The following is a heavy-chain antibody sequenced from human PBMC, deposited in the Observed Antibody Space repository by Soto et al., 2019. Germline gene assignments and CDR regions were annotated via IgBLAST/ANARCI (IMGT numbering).Heavy chain of an antibody. D-gene: IGHD5-18*01. CDR2: ISWNSGSI. CDR3: ASGGSYGYDYFDY. Sequence: DVQLVESGGGLVQPGRSLRLSCAASGFTFDDYAMHWVRQAPGKGLEWVSGISWNSGSIGYADSVKGRFTISRDNAKNSLYLQMNSLRAEDTALYYCASGGSYGYDYFDYWGQGTLVTVSS. V-gene: IGHV3-9*01. J-gene: IGHJ4*02. CDR1: GFTFDDYA.